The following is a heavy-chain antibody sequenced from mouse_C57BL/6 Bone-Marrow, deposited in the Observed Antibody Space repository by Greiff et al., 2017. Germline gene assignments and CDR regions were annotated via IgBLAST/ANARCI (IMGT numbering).Heavy chain of an antibody. D-gene: IGHD1-1*01. V-gene: IGHV2-2*01. J-gene: IGHJ1*03. CDR3: ARWDYYGRSDWYFDV. CDR1: GFSLTSYG. Sequence: VKLMESGPGLVQPSQSLSITCTVSGFSLTSYGVHWVRQSPGKGLEWLGVIWSGGSTDYNAAFISRLSISKDNSKSQVFFKMNSLQADDTAIYYCARWDYYGRSDWYFDVWGTGTTVTVSS. CDR2: IWSGGST.